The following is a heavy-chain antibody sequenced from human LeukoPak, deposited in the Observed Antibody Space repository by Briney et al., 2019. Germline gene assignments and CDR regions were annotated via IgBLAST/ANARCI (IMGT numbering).Heavy chain of an antibody. CDR1: GGSISSYY. V-gene: IGHV4-59*01. Sequence: SETLSLTCTVSGGSISSYYWSWIRQPPGKGLEWIGYIYYSGSTNYNPSLKSRVTISVDTSKDQFSLKLSSVTAADTAVYYCAASDILTGYYSARFDPWGQGTLVTVSS. J-gene: IGHJ5*02. CDR2: IYYSGST. CDR3: AASDILTGYYSARFDP. D-gene: IGHD3-9*01.